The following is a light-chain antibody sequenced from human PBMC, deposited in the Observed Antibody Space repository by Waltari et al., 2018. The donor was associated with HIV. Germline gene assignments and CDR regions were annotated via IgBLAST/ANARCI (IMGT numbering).Light chain of an antibody. CDR2: RSD. J-gene: IGLJ2*01. V-gene: IGLV1-44*01. Sequence: RVTISCSGSTSNIGTRPVNWYQQLAGSAPKLLIYRSDLRPSGVPDRFSGSKSATSASLAISGLQSEDEATYYCASWDDSLNGVIFGGGTELTVL. CDR3: ASWDDSLNGVI. CDR1: TSNIGTRP.